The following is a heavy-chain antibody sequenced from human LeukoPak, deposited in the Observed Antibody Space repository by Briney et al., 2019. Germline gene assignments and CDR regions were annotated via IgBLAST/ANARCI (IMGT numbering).Heavy chain of an antibody. CDR3: AKGDLPQVPRSIDY. D-gene: IGHD1-26*01. V-gene: IGHV3-23*01. CDR2: ISGSGGST. Sequence: GGSLKLSCAASGFSFSSYAMSWVRQAPGKGLEWVSAISGSGGSTYYADSVKGRFTISRDNSKNTLYLQMNSLRAEDTAVYYCAKGDLPQVPRSIDYWGQGTLVTVSS. J-gene: IGHJ4*02. CDR1: GFSFSSYA.